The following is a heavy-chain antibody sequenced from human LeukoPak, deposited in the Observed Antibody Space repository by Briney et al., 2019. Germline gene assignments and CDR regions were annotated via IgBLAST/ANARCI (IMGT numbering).Heavy chain of an antibody. CDR2: ISAYNGNT. Sequence: GASVKVSCKASGYTFTSYGISWVRQAPGQGLEWMGWISAYNGNTNYAQKLQGRVTMTTDTSTSTAYMELRSLRSDDTAVYYCARDRPYYYDSSGYYQDFDYWGQGTLVTVSS. CDR3: ARDRPYYYDSSGYYQDFDY. V-gene: IGHV1-18*01. CDR1: GYTFTSYG. D-gene: IGHD3-22*01. J-gene: IGHJ4*02.